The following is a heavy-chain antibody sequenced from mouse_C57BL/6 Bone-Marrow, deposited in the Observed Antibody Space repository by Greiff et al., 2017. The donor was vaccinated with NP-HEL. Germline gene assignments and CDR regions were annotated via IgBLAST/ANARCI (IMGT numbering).Heavy chain of an antibody. V-gene: IGHV1-78*01. J-gene: IGHJ3*01. CDR3: ARNSYGRRAWFAY. Sequence: VQLQQSDAELVKPGASVKISCKVSGYTFTDHTIHWMKQRPEQGLEWIGYIYPRDGSTKYNEQFQGKATLTADKSSSPAYMQLNSLSSEDAADYFCARNSYGRRAWFAYWGQGTLVTVSA. CDR1: GYTFTDHT. CDR2: IYPRDGST. D-gene: IGHD1-1*01.